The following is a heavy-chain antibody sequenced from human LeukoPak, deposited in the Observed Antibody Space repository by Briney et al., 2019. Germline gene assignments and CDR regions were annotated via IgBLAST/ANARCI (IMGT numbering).Heavy chain of an antibody. CDR3: ARVRYCSSTSCPDYYHYYMDV. V-gene: IGHV1-18*01. CDR1: GYTFTSYG. D-gene: IGHD2-2*01. J-gene: IGHJ6*03. Sequence: AAVKVSCKASGYTFTSYGISWVRQAPGQGLEWMGWISAYNGNRNYAQKLQGRVTMTTDTSTSTAYMELRSLRSDDTAVYYCARVRYCSSTSCPDYYHYYMDVWGKGTTVTVSS. CDR2: ISAYNGNR.